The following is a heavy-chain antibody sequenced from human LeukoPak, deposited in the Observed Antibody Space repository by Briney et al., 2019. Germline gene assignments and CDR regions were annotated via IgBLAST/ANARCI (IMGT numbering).Heavy chain of an antibody. CDR1: GFTFSSYE. J-gene: IGHJ3*02. D-gene: IGHD3-16*01. CDR3: GASRQYVGAFGT. V-gene: IGHV3-48*03. CDR2: ISSRSSTI. Sequence: GGSLRLSCAASGFTFSSYELYWVRQAPGKGLEWISYISSRSSTIKYADSVRGRFTISRADARESLFLQMNSLRAEDTAIYYCGASRQYVGAFGTWGQGTLVTVSS.